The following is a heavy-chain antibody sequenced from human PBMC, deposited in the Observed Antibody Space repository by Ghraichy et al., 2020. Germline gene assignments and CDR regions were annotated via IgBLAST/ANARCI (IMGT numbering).Heavy chain of an antibody. CDR2: IYSSGST. CDR3: ARGLSYDLSSFGY. J-gene: IGHJ4*02. D-gene: IGHD3-22*01. Sequence: SQTLSLTCTVSGGSISGFLWNWIRQTPGKGLEWIAYIYSSGSTNYNPSLRSRVSISLDTSKNQFSLKLSSVTAADTAVYYCARGLSYDLSSFGYWGQGTLVTVSS. V-gene: IGHV4-59*01. CDR1: GGSISGFL.